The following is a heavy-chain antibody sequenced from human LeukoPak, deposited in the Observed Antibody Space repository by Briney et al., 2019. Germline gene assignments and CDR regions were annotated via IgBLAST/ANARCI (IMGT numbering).Heavy chain of an antibody. V-gene: IGHV3-30*18. CDR1: GFTFSSYG. Sequence: GGSLRLSCAASGFTFSSYGMHWVRQAPGKGLEWVAVISYDGSNKYYADSVKGRFTISRDNSKNTLYLQMNSLRAEDTAVYYCAKDGGIAARHFDYWGQGTLVTVSS. CDR3: AKDGGIAARHFDY. J-gene: IGHJ4*02. CDR2: ISYDGSNK. D-gene: IGHD6-6*01.